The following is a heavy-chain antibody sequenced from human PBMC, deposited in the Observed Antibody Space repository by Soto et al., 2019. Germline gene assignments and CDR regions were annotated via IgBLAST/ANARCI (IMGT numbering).Heavy chain of an antibody. Sequence: PGGSLRLSCEAFGFTFGRYWMHWVRQAPGKGLVWVARINNDGSSTNYADSVKGRFTISRDNAQNILYLQMNSLRAEDTAEYYCALGYCTSGICYSNGMDVWGQGTTVTVSS. CDR1: GFTFGRYW. CDR3: ALGYCTSGICYSNGMDV. CDR2: INNDGSST. J-gene: IGHJ6*02. V-gene: IGHV3-74*01. D-gene: IGHD2-8*01.